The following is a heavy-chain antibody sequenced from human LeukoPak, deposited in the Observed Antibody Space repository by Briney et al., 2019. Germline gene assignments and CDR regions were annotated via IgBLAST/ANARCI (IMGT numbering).Heavy chain of an antibody. D-gene: IGHD5-18*01. J-gene: IGHJ4*02. CDR2: IKLDGSEK. CDR1: GFTFGKYW. Sequence: SGGSLRLSCVASGFTFGKYWMSWVRQAPGKGLEWVANIKLDGSEKNYVDSVKGRFTISRDNTKNSLYLQMNSLRAEDTAVFYCARGRGYSFVFDYWGQGTLVTVSS. CDR3: ARGRGYSFVFDY. V-gene: IGHV3-7*03.